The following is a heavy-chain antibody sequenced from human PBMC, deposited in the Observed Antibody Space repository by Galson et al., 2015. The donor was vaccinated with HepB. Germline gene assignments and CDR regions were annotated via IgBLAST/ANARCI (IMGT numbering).Heavy chain of an antibody. CDR2: ISNRSRYI. J-gene: IGHJ4*02. V-gene: IGHV3-21*01. D-gene: IGHD3-10*01. CDR3: AKSMVRGVIPLFFDY. Sequence: SLRLSCAASGFTFSNYSMNWVRQAPGQGLEWVSSISNRSRYIYYADSVKGRFTISRDNAKNSLYLQMNSLRAEDTAVYYCAKSMVRGVIPLFFDYWGQGTLVTVSS. CDR1: GFTFSNYS.